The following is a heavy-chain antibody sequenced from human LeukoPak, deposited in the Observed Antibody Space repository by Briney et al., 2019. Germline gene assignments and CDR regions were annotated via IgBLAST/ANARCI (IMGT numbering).Heavy chain of an antibody. J-gene: IGHJ6*03. CDR2: IYPGDSDT. CDR3: ARHPEDIVVVPAAQEVSYYYYMDV. V-gene: IGHV5-51*01. D-gene: IGHD2-2*01. Sequence: KVSCKASGYTFTSYGISWVRQAPGQGLEWMGIIYPGDSDTRYSPSFQGQVTISADKSISTAYLQWSSLKASDTAMYYCARHPEDIVVVPAAQEVSYYYYMDVWGKGTTVTVSS. CDR1: GYTFTSYG.